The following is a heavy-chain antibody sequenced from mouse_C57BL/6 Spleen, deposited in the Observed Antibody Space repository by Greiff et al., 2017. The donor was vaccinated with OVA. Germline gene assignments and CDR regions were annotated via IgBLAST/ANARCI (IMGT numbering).Heavy chain of an antibody. J-gene: IGHJ2*01. V-gene: IGHV1-66*01. CDR1: GYSFTSYY. CDR2: IYPGSGNT. D-gene: IGHD2-3*01. Sequence: QVQLKESGPELVKPGASVKISCKASGYSFTSYYIHWVKQRPGQGLEWIGWIYPGSGNTKYNEKFKGKATLTADTSSSTAYMQLSSLTSEDSAVYYCARLDDGSYGRDYWGQGTTLTVSS. CDR3: ARLDDGSYGRDY.